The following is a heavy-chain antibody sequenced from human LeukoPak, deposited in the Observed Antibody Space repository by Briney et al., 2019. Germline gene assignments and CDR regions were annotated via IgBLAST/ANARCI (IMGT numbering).Heavy chain of an antibody. D-gene: IGHD5-12*01. J-gene: IGHJ4*02. V-gene: IGHV4-39*01. CDR2: IYYSGST. CDR1: GGSISSSSYY. CDR3: AMAPVAKQRGKPFDY. Sequence: PSETLSLTCTVSGGSISSSSYYWGWIRQPPGKGLEWIGSIYYSGSTYYNPSLKSRVTISVDTSKNQFSLKLSSVTAADTAVYYCAMAPVAKQRGKPFDYWGQGTLVTVSS.